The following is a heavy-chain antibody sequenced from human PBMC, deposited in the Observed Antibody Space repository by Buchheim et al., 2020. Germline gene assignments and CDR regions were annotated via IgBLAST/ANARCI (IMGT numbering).Heavy chain of an antibody. D-gene: IGHD4-17*01. Sequence: QVQLQQWGAGLLKPSETLSLTCAVYGGSFSGYYWSWIRQPPGKGLEWIGEINHSGSTNYNPSLKSRVTISVDTSKNQFSLKLSSVTAADTAVYYCARVRTSTVTTAVYYGMDVWGQGTT. V-gene: IGHV4-34*01. CDR3: ARVRTSTVTTAVYYGMDV. CDR2: INHSGST. J-gene: IGHJ6*02. CDR1: GGSFSGYY.